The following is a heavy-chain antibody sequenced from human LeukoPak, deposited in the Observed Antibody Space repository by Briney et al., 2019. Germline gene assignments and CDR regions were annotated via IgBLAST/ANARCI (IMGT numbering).Heavy chain of an antibody. V-gene: IGHV3-30*02. J-gene: IGHJ3*02. CDR2: IRYDGSNK. D-gene: IGHD1-26*01. Sequence: GGSLRLSCAASGFTFSSYGMHWVRQAPGKGLEWVAFIRYDGSNKYYADSVKGRFTISRDNSKNTLYLQMNSLRAEDTAVYYCARGGIVGATYAFDIWGQGTMVTVSS. CDR3: ARGGIVGATYAFDI. CDR1: GFTFSSYG.